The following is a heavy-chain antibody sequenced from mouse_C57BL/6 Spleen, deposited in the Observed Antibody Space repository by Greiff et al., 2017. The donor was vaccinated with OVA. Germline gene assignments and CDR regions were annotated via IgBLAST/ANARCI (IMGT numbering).Heavy chain of an antibody. V-gene: IGHV5-17*01. D-gene: IGHD1-1*01. CDR3: ARTGVVAPYFDY. Sequence: DVQLVESGGGLVKPGGSLKLSCAASGFTFSDYGMHWVRQAPEKGLEWVAYISSGSSTIYYADTVKGRFTISRDNAKNTLFLQMTSLRSEDTAMYYCARTGVVAPYFDYWGQGTTLTVSS. CDR2: ISSGSSTI. J-gene: IGHJ2*01. CDR1: GFTFSDYG.